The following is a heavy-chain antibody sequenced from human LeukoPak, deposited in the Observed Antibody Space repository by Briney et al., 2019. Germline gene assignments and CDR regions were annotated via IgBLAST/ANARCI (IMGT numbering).Heavy chain of an antibody. J-gene: IGHJ5*02. V-gene: IGHV3-23*01. CDR3: ARATPQRRTDTSGWYSNWFDP. D-gene: IGHD6-19*01. CDR1: GFTFSSYA. CDR2: ISGSGGNT. Sequence: GALRLSCAASGFTFSSYAMSWVRQAPGKGLEWVSAISGSGGNTYYADSVKGRFSISRDNSKNTLYLQMNSLRVEDTAVYYCARATPQRRTDTSGWYSNWFDPWGQGTLVTVSS.